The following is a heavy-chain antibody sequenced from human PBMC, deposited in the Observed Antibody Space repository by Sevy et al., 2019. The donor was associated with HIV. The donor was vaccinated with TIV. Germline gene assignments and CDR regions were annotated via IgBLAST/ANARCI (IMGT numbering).Heavy chain of an antibody. J-gene: IGHJ6*02. D-gene: IGHD5-18*01. CDR1: GFTFSSYG. Sequence: GGCLRLSCAASGFTFSSYGMHWVRQAPGKGLEWVAVISYDGSNKYYADSVKGRFTISRDNSKNTLYLQMNSLRAEDTAVYYCAKDPRGYSYGFMDVWGQGTTVTVSS. V-gene: IGHV3-30*18. CDR3: AKDPRGYSYGFMDV. CDR2: ISYDGSNK.